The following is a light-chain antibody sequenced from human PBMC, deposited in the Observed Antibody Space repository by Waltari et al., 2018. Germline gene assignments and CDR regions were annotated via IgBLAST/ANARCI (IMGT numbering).Light chain of an antibody. J-gene: IGKJ3*01. CDR3: HQYNNWPRT. CDR1: QSVYSY. V-gene: IGKV3-15*01. CDR2: GAS. Sequence: EIVMTQSPVTLSVSPGERATLSCRASQSVYSYLALFQQKPGQAHRLLIYGASTRATGIPARFSGSGSGTEFTLTITSLQSEDFAVYYCHQYNNWPRTFGPGTKVDVK.